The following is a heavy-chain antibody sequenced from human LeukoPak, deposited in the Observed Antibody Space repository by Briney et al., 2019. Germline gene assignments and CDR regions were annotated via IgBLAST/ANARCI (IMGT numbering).Heavy chain of an antibody. D-gene: IGHD3-22*01. CDR2: ISAYNGNT. V-gene: IGHV1-18*01. CDR3: ARAHDYYDSSGYSTSIFDY. J-gene: IGHJ4*02. Sequence: ASVKVSXKASGYTFTSYGISWVRQAPGQGLEWMGWISAYNGNTNYAQKLQGRVTMTTDTSTSTAYMELRSLRSDDTAVYYCARAHDYYDSSGYSTSIFDYWGQGTLVTVSS. CDR1: GYTFTSYG.